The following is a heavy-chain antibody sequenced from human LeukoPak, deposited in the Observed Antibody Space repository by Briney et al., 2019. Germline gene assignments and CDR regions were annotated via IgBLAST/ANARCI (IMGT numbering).Heavy chain of an antibody. CDR3: ARGGPSSKYCDA. Sequence: SETLSLTCTVSGASISNYYWSWIRQPPGKALESIGYISNSGGTNYSPSLKSRVTISLDTSKNQFSLKMSSVTAADPAVYYCARGGPSSKYCDAWGKGTLVTVSS. CDR2: ISNSGGT. D-gene: IGHD4-11*01. CDR1: GASISNYY. V-gene: IGHV4-59*01. J-gene: IGHJ5*02.